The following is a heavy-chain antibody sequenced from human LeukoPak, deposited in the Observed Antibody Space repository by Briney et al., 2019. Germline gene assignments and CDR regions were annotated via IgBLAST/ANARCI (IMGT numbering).Heavy chain of an antibody. D-gene: IGHD3-3*01. CDR3: AKDLARLRFTFDY. CDR1: GFTFSSSA. J-gene: IGHJ4*02. CDR2: ISGSGGST. V-gene: IGHV3-23*01. Sequence: GGSLRLSCAASGFTFSSSAMSWVRQAPGKGLEWVSAISGSGGSTYYADSVKGRFTISRDNSKNTLYLQMNSLRAEDTAVYYCAKDLARLRFTFDYWGQGTLVTVSS.